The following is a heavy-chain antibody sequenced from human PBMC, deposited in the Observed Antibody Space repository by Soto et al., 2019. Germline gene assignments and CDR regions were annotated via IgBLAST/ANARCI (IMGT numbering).Heavy chain of an antibody. CDR2: IDWNDDK. CDR1: GFSLSTDGMC. CDR3: ARVWWFGEKEYFQN. J-gene: IGHJ1*01. V-gene: IGHV2-70*11. Sequence: VSGPTLVNPTQTLTLTCTISGFSLSTDGMCVSWIRQPPGKALEWLACIDWNDDKYYSTSLKTRLTISKDTSKNQAVLTMTKLDPADTATYYCARVWWFGEKEYFQNWGQGTLVTVSS. D-gene: IGHD2-21*01.